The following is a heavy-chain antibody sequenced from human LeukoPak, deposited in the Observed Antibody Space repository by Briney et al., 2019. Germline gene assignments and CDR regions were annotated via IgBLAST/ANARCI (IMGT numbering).Heavy chain of an antibody. Sequence: PGGSLRLSCAASGFTFSSYSMNWVRRAPGKGLECVSSISSSSSYIYYADSVKGRFTISRDNAKNSLYLQMNSLRAEDTAVYYCASEPMRVPAAIEPWGQGTLVTVSS. CDR1: GFTFSSYS. CDR3: ASEPMRVPAAIEP. J-gene: IGHJ5*02. CDR2: ISSSSSYI. D-gene: IGHD2-2*01. V-gene: IGHV3-21*01.